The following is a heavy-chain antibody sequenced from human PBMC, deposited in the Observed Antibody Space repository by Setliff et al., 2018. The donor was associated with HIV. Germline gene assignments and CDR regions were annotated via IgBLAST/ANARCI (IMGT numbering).Heavy chain of an antibody. CDR3: ARGVRDNSGWSSYYFDY. D-gene: IGHD6-19*01. Sequence: SETLSLTCDVSGFSISSRYYWGWIRQSPGKGLEWIGNIYHTGSSYYNPSLESRVTTSVDTSKKQFSLRLTSVTAADTAVYYCARGVRDNSGWSSYYFDYWGQGTLVTVSS. CDR1: GFSISSRYY. V-gene: IGHV4-38-2*01. J-gene: IGHJ4*02. CDR2: IYHTGSS.